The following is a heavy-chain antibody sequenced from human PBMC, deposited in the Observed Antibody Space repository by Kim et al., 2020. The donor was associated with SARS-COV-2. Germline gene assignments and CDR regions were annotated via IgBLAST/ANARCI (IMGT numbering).Heavy chain of an antibody. D-gene: IGHD3-22*01. CDR3: ARGLWGITMIVVVPDYYYGMDV. CDR1: GYTFTSYD. J-gene: IGHJ6*02. CDR2: MNPNSGNT. V-gene: IGHV1-8*01. Sequence: ASVKVSCKASGYTFTSYDINWVRQATGQGLEWMGWMNPNSGNTGYARKFQGRVTMTRNTSISTAYMELSSLRSEDTAVYYCARGLWGITMIVVVPDYYYGMDVWGQGTTVTVSS.